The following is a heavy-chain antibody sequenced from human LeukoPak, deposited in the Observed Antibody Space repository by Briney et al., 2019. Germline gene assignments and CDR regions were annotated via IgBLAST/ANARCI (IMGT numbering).Heavy chain of an antibody. CDR3: AKEKYTSSWYGDD. Sequence: QPGGSLRLSCAASGFSFSSYAMSWVRQAPGKGLEWVSAISGSGGKTDYAGSVKGRFTISRDNSKDTVYLHMSSLRVEGTAVYYCAKEKYTSSWYGDDWGQGTLVTVSS. CDR2: ISGSGGKT. V-gene: IGHV3-23*01. CDR1: GFSFSSYA. J-gene: IGHJ4*02. D-gene: IGHD6-13*01.